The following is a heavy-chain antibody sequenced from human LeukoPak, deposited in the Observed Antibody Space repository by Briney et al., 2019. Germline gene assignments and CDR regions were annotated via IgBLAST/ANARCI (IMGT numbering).Heavy chain of an antibody. J-gene: IGHJ4*02. CDR1: GGSISSSSYY. CDR2: INHSGST. Sequence: PSETLSLTCTVSGGSISSSSYYWSWIRQPPGKGLEWIGEINHSGSTNYNPSLKSRVTISVDTSKNQFSLKLSSVTAADTAVYYCARGFRRLESWGQGTLVTVSS. D-gene: IGHD6-19*01. CDR3: ARGFRRLES. V-gene: IGHV4-39*07.